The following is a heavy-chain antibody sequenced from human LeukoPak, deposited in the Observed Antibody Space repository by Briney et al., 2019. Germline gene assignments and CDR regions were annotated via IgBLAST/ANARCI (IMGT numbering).Heavy chain of an antibody. CDR1: GFTLSSYS. J-gene: IGHJ4*02. CDR2: ISSRSSNI. D-gene: IGHD2-21*01. V-gene: IGHV3-21*01. CDR3: ARFKHLGY. Sequence: PGGSLRLSCAASGFTLSSYSMNWVRQAPGKGLEWVSSISSRSSNIYYADSVKGRFTISRDNAKSSLYLQMNSLRAEDTAVYYCARFKHLGYWGQGTLVTVSS.